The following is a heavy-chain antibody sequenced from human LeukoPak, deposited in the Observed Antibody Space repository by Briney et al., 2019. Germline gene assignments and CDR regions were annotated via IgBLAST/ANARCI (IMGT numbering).Heavy chain of an antibody. CDR1: GYTFAIYG. J-gene: IGHJ6*03. D-gene: IGHD3-10*01. CDR3: ARAGSGRYYYYMDV. V-gene: IGHV1-18*04. Sequence: ASVKVSCKASGYTFAIYGISWVRQAPGQGLEWMGWISSDNGYTNYAQKFQGRVTMTTDTSTNTDYMELRSLRSDDTAVYYCARAGSGRYYYYMDVWGKGTTVTVSS. CDR2: ISSDNGYT.